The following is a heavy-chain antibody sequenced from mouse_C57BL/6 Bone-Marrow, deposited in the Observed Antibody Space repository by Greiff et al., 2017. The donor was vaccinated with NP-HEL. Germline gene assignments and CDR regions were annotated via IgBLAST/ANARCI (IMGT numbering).Heavy chain of an antibody. V-gene: IGHV5-12*01. Sequence: EVKLVESGGGLVQPGGSLKLSCAASGFTFSDYYMYWVRQTPEKRLEWVAYISNGGGSTYYPDTVKGRFTISRDNAKNTLYLQMSRLKSEDTAMYYCARQNYYGSSCDWYFDVWGTGTTVTVSS. J-gene: IGHJ1*03. CDR3: ARQNYYGSSCDWYFDV. CDR2: ISNGGGST. D-gene: IGHD1-1*01. CDR1: GFTFSDYY.